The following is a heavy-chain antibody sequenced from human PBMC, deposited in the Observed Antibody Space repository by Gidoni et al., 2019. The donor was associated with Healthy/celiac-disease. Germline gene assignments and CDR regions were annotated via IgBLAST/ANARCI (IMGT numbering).Heavy chain of an antibody. CDR1: GFTFSRYS. CDR2: ISSSSSYI. V-gene: IGHV3-21*01. D-gene: IGHD3-3*01. CDR3: ASEPLRFLGMEYYFDY. Sequence: EVQLVASGGGLVKPGGSLRLSCAASGFTFSRYSMNWVRQAPGKGLEWVSSISSSSSYIYYADSVKGRFTISRDNAKNSLYLQMNSLRAEDTAVYYCASEPLRFLGMEYYFDYWGQGTLVTVSS. J-gene: IGHJ4*02.